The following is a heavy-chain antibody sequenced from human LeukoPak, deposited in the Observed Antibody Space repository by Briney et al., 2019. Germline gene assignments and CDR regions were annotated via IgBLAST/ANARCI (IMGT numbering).Heavy chain of an antibody. J-gene: IGHJ6*02. Sequence: GGSLRLSCAASGFTVSSNYMSWVRQAPGKGLEWVSVIYSGGSTYYVDSVKGRFTISRDNSKNTLYLQMNSLRAEDTAVYYCARDRSGGYRDYYGMDVWGQGTTVTVSS. V-gene: IGHV3-66*01. D-gene: IGHD2-15*01. CDR1: GFTVSSNY. CDR2: IYSGGST. CDR3: ARDRSGGYRDYYGMDV.